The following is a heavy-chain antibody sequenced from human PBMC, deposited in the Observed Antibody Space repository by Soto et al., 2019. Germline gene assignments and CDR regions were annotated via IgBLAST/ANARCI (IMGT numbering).Heavy chain of an antibody. Sequence: PGESLKISCEASGYSFTTNWISWVRQMPGKGLEWMGAIDPRDSYTKYSPSFQGHVTISVDKSISTAYLQWNSLKASDTAIYYCAREKSDLELFNWLDPWGQGTLVTVSS. CDR2: IDPRDSYT. CDR1: GYSFTTNW. J-gene: IGHJ5*02. CDR3: AREKSDLELFNWLDP. D-gene: IGHD1-7*01. V-gene: IGHV5-10-1*01.